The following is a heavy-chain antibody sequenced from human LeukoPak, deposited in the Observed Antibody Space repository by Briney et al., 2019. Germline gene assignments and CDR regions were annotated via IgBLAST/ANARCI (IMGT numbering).Heavy chain of an antibody. J-gene: IGHJ4*02. CDR3: AKDGEAYCSGGSCWYYFDY. CDR2: ISYDGSNK. CDR1: GFTFSSYG. Sequence: RGSLRLSCAASGFTFSSYGMHWVRQAPGKGLEWVAVISYDGSNKYYADSVKGRFTISRDNSKNTLYLQMSSLRAEDTAVYYCAKDGEAYCSGGSCWYYFDYWGQGTLVTVSS. V-gene: IGHV3-30*18. D-gene: IGHD2-15*01.